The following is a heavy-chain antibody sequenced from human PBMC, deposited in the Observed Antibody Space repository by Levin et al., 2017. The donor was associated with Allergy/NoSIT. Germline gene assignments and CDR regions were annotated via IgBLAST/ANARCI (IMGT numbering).Heavy chain of an antibody. J-gene: IGHJ3*02. Sequence: GGSLRLSCAASGFTFSSYAMHWVRQAPGKGLEWVAVISYDGSNKYYADSVKGRFTISRDNSKNTLYLQMNSLRAEDTAVYYCARPYYDILTGSFDAFDIWGQGTMVTVSS. D-gene: IGHD3-9*01. CDR3: ARPYYDILTGSFDAFDI. V-gene: IGHV3-30-3*01. CDR2: ISYDGSNK. CDR1: GFTFSSYA.